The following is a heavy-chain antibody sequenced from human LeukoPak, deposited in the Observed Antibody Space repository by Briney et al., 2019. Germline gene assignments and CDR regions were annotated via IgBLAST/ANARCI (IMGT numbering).Heavy chain of an antibody. V-gene: IGHV3-30*03. CDR3: ARDWGASGWYNWFDT. D-gene: IGHD6-19*01. Sequence: PGGSLRLSCATSGFTLSSYGMHWVRQAPGKWLDWVAIIAHDGVNKYYTDSVKGRFTISRDNSGNTLFLQMNSLRPEDTAVYYCARDWGASGWYNWFDTWGQGTLVTVSS. CDR1: GFTLSSYG. CDR2: IAHDGVNK. J-gene: IGHJ5*02.